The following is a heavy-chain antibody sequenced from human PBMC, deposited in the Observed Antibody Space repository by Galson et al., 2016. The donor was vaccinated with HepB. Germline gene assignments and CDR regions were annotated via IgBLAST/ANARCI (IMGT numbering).Heavy chain of an antibody. J-gene: IGHJ6*02. V-gene: IGHV4-61*01. CDR1: GESVINDRYY. D-gene: IGHD2-15*01. CDR2: IDYSGST. Sequence: ETLSLTCIVSGESVINDRYYWTWIRQPPGKGLEWIGCIDYSGSTNYSPSPKSRVTISLDASENQVSLRLRPVTAADTAIYSCARGRRTICNGSICYKDSYYYAMDVWGQGTTVAVSS. CDR3: ARGRRTICNGSICYKDSYYYAMDV.